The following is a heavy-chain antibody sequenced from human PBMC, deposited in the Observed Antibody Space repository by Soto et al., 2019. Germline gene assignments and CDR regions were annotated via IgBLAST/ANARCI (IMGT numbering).Heavy chain of an antibody. J-gene: IGHJ4*02. CDR3: ARKGYDFWSGYLSY. CDR1: GGTFSSYA. CDR2: IIPIFGTA. V-gene: IGHV1-69*06. Sequence: SVKVSCKASGGTFSSYAISWVRQAPGQGLEWMGGIIPIFGTANYAQKFQGRVTITADKSTSTAYMELSSLRSEDTAVYYCARKGYDFWSGYLSYWGQGTRVTV. D-gene: IGHD3-3*01.